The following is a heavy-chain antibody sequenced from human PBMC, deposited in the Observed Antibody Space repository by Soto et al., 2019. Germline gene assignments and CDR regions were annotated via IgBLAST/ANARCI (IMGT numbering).Heavy chain of an antibody. V-gene: IGHV3-21*01. CDR1: GFTFSSYS. J-gene: IGHJ4*02. CDR3: ASSLAGPRIDY. Sequence: GGSLRLSCAASGFTFSSYSMNWVRQAPGEGLEWVSSISSSSSYIYYADSVKGRFTISRDNAKNSLYLQMNSLRADDTAVYYCASSLAGPRIDYWGQGTLVTVSS. D-gene: IGHD6-19*01. CDR2: ISSSSSYI.